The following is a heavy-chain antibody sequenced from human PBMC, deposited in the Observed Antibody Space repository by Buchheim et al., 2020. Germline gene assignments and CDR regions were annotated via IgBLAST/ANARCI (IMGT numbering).Heavy chain of an antibody. D-gene: IGHD2-15*01. Sequence: EVQLLESGGGLVQPGGSLRLSCAASGFTFSSYAMSWVRQAPGKGLEWVSGISGSGGSTYYADSVKGRFTISRDNAKNTLYLQMNSLRAEDTGVYYCAAPSLYIVVVVAATRYGMDVWGQGTT. J-gene: IGHJ6*02. V-gene: IGHV3-23*01. CDR2: ISGSGGST. CDR1: GFTFSSYA. CDR3: AAPSLYIVVVVAATRYGMDV.